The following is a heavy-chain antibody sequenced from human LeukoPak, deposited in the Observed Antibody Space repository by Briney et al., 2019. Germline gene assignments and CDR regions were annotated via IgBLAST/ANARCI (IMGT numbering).Heavy chain of an antibody. J-gene: IGHJ4*02. D-gene: IGHD3-9*01. CDR2: ISGSGDST. V-gene: IGHV3-23*01. Sequence: QAGGSLRLSCAASGFTFNNFGMTWVRQAPGKGLEWVSSISGSGDSTYYADSVKARFTISRDNSKTTLYLQMNSLRAEDTAIYYCAKERWVDLLTGFYNYWGQGTLVTVSS. CDR3: AKERWVDLLTGFYNY. CDR1: GFTFNNFG.